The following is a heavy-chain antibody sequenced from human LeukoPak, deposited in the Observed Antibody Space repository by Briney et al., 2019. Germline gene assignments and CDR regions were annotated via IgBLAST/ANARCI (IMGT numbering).Heavy chain of an antibody. V-gene: IGHV1-8*03. CDR3: ARTPYDFWSGYSYYYVDV. J-gene: IGHJ6*03. D-gene: IGHD3-3*01. Sequence: ASVKVSCKASGYTFTSYAMNWVRQATGQGLEWMGWMNPNSGKTDYAQKFQGRVTITRNTSINTTYMELSSLRSEDTAVYYCARTPYDFWSGYSYYYVDVWGKGTTVTISS. CDR2: MNPNSGKT. CDR1: GYTFTSYA.